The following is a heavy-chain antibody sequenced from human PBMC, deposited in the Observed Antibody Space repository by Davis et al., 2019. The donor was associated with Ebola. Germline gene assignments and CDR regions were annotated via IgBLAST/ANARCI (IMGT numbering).Heavy chain of an antibody. J-gene: IGHJ6*02. V-gene: IGHV3-21*01. CDR3: ANVEGGMDV. CDR1: GFTFSTYS. CDR2: ISSDSDYI. Sequence: GESLKISCAASGFTFSTYSMSWVRQAPGKGLEWVSSISSDSDYIYYADSVKGRFTISRDNAKNSLYLQMKSLRAEDTAVYYCANVEGGMDVWGQGTTVTVSS.